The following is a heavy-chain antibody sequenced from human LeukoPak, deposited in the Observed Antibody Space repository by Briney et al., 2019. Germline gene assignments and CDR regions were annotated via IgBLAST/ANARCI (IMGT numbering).Heavy chain of an antibody. D-gene: IGHD6-19*01. CDR3: AGRPQQWLATLHNWFDP. CDR1: GGSFSGYY. CDR2: INHSGST. V-gene: IGHV4-34*01. Sequence: WETLSLTSAVYGGSFSGYYWSWIRQPPGKGLEWIGGINHSGSTNYNPSLKSRVTISVDTSKNQFSLKLSSVTAADTAVYYCAGRPQQWLATLHNWFDPWGQGTLVTVSS. J-gene: IGHJ5*02.